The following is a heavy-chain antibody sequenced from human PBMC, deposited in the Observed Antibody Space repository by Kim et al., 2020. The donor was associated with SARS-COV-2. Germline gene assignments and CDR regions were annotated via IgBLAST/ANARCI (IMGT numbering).Heavy chain of an antibody. J-gene: IGHJ6*02. V-gene: IGHV4-61*01. D-gene: IGHD3-10*01. CDR1: GGSVSSGSYY. Sequence: SETLSLTCTVSGGSVSSGSYYWSWIRQPPGKGLEWIGYIYYSGSTNYNPSLKSRVTISGDTSKNQLYLKKSSVTAADTAVYYCARGGLWFGGVGYYYGMDVWGQGTTVTVSS. CDR2: IYYSGST. CDR3: ARGGLWFGGVGYYYGMDV.